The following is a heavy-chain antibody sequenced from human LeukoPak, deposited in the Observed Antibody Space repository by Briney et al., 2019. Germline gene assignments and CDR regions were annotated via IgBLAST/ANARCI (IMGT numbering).Heavy chain of an antibody. CDR3: GRDPNGDYFGAFEF. J-gene: IGHJ3*01. D-gene: IGHD4-17*01. CDR1: GFTFSTYA. V-gene: IGHV3-23*01. Sequence: PGGSLRLSCAASGFTFSTYAMTWVRQAAEKGLEWVSIINAGGGETYYADSVKGRFTISRDNYKNTLYLQMKGLRVEDTAVYYCGRDPNGDYFGAFEFWGQETLVTVSA. CDR2: INAGGGET.